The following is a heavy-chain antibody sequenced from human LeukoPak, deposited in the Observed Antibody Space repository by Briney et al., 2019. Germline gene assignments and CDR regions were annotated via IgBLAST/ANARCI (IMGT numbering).Heavy chain of an antibody. CDR1: GFTFSSYG. CDR3: AKVATRYCSSTSCPKGYFDY. V-gene: IGHV3-30*02. D-gene: IGHD2-2*01. J-gene: IGHJ4*02. CDR2: IRYDGSNK. Sequence: GGSLRLSCAASGFTFSSYGMHWVRQAPGKGLEWVAFIRYDGSNKYYADSVKGRFTISRDNSKNTLYLQMNSLRAEDTAVYYCAKVATRYCSSTSCPKGYFDYWGQGTLVTVSS.